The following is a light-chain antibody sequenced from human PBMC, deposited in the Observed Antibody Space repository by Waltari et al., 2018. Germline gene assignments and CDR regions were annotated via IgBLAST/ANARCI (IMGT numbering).Light chain of an antibody. V-gene: IGKV1-39*01. CDR1: PSISSY. J-gene: IGKJ4*01. CDR3: RQSYSTAPLT. Sequence: DIQMTQSPSSLSAPVGDRVTITCRACPSISSYLNWCQQKPVRAPQLLIYAASSLQRRVAPRFRGSGARTDFTLTINSLRPDDFVTYYFRQSYSTAPLTFVRGTKVEI. CDR2: AAS.